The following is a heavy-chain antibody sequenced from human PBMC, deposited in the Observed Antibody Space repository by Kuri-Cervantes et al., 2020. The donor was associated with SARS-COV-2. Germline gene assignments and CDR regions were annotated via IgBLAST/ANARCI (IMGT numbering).Heavy chain of an antibody. D-gene: IGHD3-22*01. CDR1: GFTFSSYS. CDR3: AREGYYDSSGNYAATGMDV. J-gene: IGHJ6*03. CDR2: ISSSSSTI. V-gene: IGHV3-48*01. Sequence: GESLKITCAASGFTFSSYSMNWVRQAPGKGLEWVSYISSSSSTIYYADSVKGRFTISRDNAKNSLYLQMNSLRAEDTAVYYCAREGYYDSSGNYAATGMDVWGKGTTVTVSS.